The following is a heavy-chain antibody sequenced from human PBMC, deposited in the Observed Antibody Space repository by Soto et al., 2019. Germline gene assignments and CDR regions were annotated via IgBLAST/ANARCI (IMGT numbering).Heavy chain of an antibody. CDR3: AHVVPAATYYYYYYGMDV. D-gene: IGHD2-2*01. J-gene: IGHJ6*02. CDR2: INHSGST. CDR1: GGSFSGYY. V-gene: IGHV4-34*01. Sequence: SETLSLTCAVYGGSFSGYYWSWIRQPPGKGLEWIGEINHSGSTNYNPSLKSRVTISVDTSKNQFSLKLSSVTAADTAVYYRAHVVPAATYYYYYYGMDVWGQGTTVTVSS.